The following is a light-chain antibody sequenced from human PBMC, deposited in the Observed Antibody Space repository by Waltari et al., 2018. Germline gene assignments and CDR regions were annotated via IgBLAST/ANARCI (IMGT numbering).Light chain of an antibody. V-gene: IGKV3-11*01. J-gene: IGKJ1*01. CDR2: DAS. Sequence: EIVLKQSPATLSLSPGERATLSCRASQSVTTYLDWHQQKPGQAPRVLIYDASTRATGIPGRFSGSVSGTDFTLTISSLEPEDFAVYYCHQRSSWPWTFGQGTKVEI. CDR3: HQRSSWPWT. CDR1: QSVTTY.